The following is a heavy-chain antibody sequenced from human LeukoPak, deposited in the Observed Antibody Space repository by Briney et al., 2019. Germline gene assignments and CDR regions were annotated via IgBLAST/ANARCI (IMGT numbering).Heavy chain of an antibody. Sequence: SQTLSLTCTVSGGSISSGGYYWSWIRQHPGKGLEWIGYIYYSGSTYYHPSLKSRVTISVDTSKNQFSLKLSSVTAADTAVYYCARTIRFLEWSDWFDPWGQGTLVTVSS. CDR3: ARTIRFLEWSDWFDP. J-gene: IGHJ5*02. CDR1: GGSISSGGYY. D-gene: IGHD3-3*01. CDR2: IYYSGST. V-gene: IGHV4-31*03.